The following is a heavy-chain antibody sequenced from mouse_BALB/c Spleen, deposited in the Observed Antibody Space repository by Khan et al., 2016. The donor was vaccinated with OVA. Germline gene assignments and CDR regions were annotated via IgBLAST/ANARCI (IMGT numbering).Heavy chain of an antibody. CDR1: GYTFTSYD. CDR2: MFPGDGSP. J-gene: IGHJ3*01. V-gene: IGHV1S56*01. CDR3: ARGGYGGFAH. Sequence: QVQLQQSGAELVKPGASVKLSCKASGYTFTSYDINWVRQRPEQGLEWIGWMFPGDGSPKYNENFKGTATLTTDKSSSTAYMQCSRLTAEVSGAYFCARGGYGGFAHWGQGTLVTVSA. D-gene: IGHD2-14*01.